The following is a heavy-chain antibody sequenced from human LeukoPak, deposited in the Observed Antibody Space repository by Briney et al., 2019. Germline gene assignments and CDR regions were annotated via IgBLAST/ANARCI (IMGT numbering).Heavy chain of an antibody. CDR1: GYTFTNYD. CDR3: ANPVD. V-gene: IGHV1-8*01. Sequence: GASVTVSCTTSGYTFTNYDINWVRQATGQGLEWMGWMNPKTGNAGFAQKFQGRVTMTSDNSISTAYMELSSLRSEDTAAYYCANPVDWGQGTLVTVSS. J-gene: IGHJ4*02. CDR2: MNPKTGNA.